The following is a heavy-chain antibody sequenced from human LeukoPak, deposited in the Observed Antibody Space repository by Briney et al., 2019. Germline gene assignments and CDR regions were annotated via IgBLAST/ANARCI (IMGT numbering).Heavy chain of an antibody. V-gene: IGHV3-23*01. D-gene: IGHD3-22*01. J-gene: IGHJ4*02. CDR2: ISGSGGST. CDR1: GFTFSSYA. Sequence: GGSLRLSCAVSGFTFSSYAMSWVRQAPGKGLEWVSSISGSGGSTYYADSVKGRFTISRDKSKNTVYLQMNSLRAEDTAVYYCATRLYYYDSSLGYWGQGTLVTVSS. CDR3: ATRLYYYDSSLGY.